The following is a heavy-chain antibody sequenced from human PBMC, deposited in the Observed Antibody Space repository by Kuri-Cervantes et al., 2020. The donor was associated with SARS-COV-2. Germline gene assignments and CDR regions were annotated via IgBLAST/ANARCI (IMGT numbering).Heavy chain of an antibody. V-gene: IGHV4-34*01. J-gene: IGHJ3*02. CDR1: GGSFSGYY. Sequence: SETLSLTCAVYGGSFSGYYWSWIRQPPGKGLEWIGAINHSGSTNYNPSLKSRVTISVDTSKNQFSLKLSSVTAADTAVYYCGRGEGIVLVVYALAFDIWGQGTMVTVSS. CDR3: GRGEGIVLVVYALAFDI. CDR2: INHSGST. D-gene: IGHD2-8*02.